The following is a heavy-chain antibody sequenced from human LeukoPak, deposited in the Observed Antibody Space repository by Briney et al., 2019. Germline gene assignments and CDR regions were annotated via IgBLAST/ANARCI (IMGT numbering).Heavy chain of an antibody. Sequence: SETLSLTCTGSGGSISSYYWSWIRQPPGKGLEWIGYIYYSGSTNYNPSLKSRVTISVDTSKNQFSLKLSSVTAADTAVYHCARASGWYKNWFDPWGQGTLVTVSS. CDR2: IYYSGST. CDR3: ARASGWYKNWFDP. J-gene: IGHJ5*02. V-gene: IGHV4-59*01. CDR1: GGSISSYY. D-gene: IGHD6-19*01.